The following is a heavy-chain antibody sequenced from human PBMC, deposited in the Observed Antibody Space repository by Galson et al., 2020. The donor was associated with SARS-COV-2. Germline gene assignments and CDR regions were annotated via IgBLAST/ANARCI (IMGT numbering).Heavy chain of an antibody. D-gene: IGHD3-3*01. CDR1: GFTYSSYG. V-gene: IGHV3-33*01. CDR2: IWYDGSNK. J-gene: IGHJ3*02. CDR3: ARASGYDFWSGYLDAFDI. Sequence: GESLKIPSAASGFTYSSYGMHCVRQAPGKGLGRVAGIWYDGSNKYYADSVKGRFTISRDNSKNTLYLQMNSLRAEDTAVYYCARASGYDFWSGYLDAFDIWGQGTMVTVSS.